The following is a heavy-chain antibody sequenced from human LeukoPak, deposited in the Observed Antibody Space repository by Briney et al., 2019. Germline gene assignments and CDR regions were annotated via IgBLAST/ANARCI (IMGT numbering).Heavy chain of an antibody. Sequence: PGGSLRLSCAASGFTFSDYYMSWIRQAPGKGLVWVSRINSDGSSTSYADSVKGRFAISRDDAKNTLYLQMNSLRAEDTAVYYCARVTQGYDFWSGRNDAFDIWGQGTMVTVSS. D-gene: IGHD3-3*01. CDR2: INSDGSST. CDR1: GFTFSDYY. V-gene: IGHV3-74*01. J-gene: IGHJ3*02. CDR3: ARVTQGYDFWSGRNDAFDI.